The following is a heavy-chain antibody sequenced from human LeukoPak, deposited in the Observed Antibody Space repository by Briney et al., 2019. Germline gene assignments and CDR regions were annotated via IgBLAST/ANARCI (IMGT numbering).Heavy chain of an antibody. J-gene: IGHJ4*02. Sequence: PGVSLRFSCAASGFTFNLFAMNWVRQAPGKGLEWVSLISESGDKTYYADSVKGRFTISRDNSKSTLFLQMNSLRAEDTALYYCAKGAWFDNWGQGTLVTVSS. CDR1: GFTFNLFA. CDR2: ISESGDKT. CDR3: AKGAWFDN. V-gene: IGHV3-23*01.